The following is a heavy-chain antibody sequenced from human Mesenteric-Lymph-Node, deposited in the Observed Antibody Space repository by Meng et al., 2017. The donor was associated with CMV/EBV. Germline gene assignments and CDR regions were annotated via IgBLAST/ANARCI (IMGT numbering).Heavy chain of an antibody. CDR1: GFTFSNFA. D-gene: IGHD3-3*01. CDR2: IIGGGADT. V-gene: IGHV3-23*01. J-gene: IGHJ6*02. Sequence: GESLKISCVASGFTFSNFAMNWVRQAPGERLEWVSSIIGGGADTYHAVSVKGRFTISRDNSKNTLYLQMNSLRAEDTAVYYCAREGHFGVVIIPKGGYYGMDVWGQGTTVTVSS. CDR3: AREGHFGVVIIPKGGYYGMDV.